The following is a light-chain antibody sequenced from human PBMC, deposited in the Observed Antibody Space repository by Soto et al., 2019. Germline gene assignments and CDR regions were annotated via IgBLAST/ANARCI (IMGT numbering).Light chain of an antibody. CDR3: QHYGTA. CDR1: QSVGSDY. CDR2: GAS. Sequence: ILMTQSPGTLSLSPGESPTLSCRASQSVGSDYLAWYQQRPGQAPRLIIYGASSRATGVPERFSGSGSGADFTLTISRLESEDFAVYYCQHYGTAFGQGTKVDI. V-gene: IGKV3-20*01. J-gene: IGKJ1*01.